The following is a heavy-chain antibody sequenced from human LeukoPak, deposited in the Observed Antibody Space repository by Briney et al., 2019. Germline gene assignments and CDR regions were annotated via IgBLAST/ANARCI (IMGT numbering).Heavy chain of an antibody. V-gene: IGHV1-2*02. Sequence: ASVKVPCKASGYTFTGYYMHWVRQAPGQGPEWMGWINPNSGGTNYAQKFQGRVTMTRDTSISTAYMELSRLRSDDTAVYYCARESLEYSSSSDAFDIWGQGTMVTVSS. CDR1: GYTFTGYY. CDR3: ARESLEYSSSSDAFDI. D-gene: IGHD6-6*01. CDR2: INPNSGGT. J-gene: IGHJ3*02.